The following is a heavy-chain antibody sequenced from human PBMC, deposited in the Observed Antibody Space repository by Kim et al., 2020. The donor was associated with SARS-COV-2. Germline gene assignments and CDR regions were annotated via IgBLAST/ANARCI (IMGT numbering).Heavy chain of an antibody. Sequence: SETLSLTCSVSGGSISGYYWSWIRQSPGKGLEWIGYIYYRGNTNYNPSLESRVTMSLDTSNNQFSLKLTSVTAADTAVYYCAGESWSPGFFYYQYMDAWGGGTTVTVSS. CDR1: GGSISGYY. J-gene: IGHJ6*03. D-gene: IGHD1-1*01. CDR2: IYYRGNT. CDR3: AGESWSPGFFYYQYMDA. V-gene: IGHV4-59*01.